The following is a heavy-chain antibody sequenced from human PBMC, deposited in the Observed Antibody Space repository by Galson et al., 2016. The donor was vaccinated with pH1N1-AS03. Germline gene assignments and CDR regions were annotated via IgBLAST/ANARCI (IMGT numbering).Heavy chain of an antibody. J-gene: IGHJ6*02. Sequence: SVKVSCKASGGSFSTYAITWVRQAPGQGLEWMGGIIPVFGTPNYAQKFQGRVSITADELRNTAYMELSSLRSADTAVYYCAREATIFGVSGLHMDVWGQGTTVTVSS. CDR1: GGSFSTYA. CDR3: AREATIFGVSGLHMDV. V-gene: IGHV1-69*13. D-gene: IGHD3-3*01. CDR2: IIPVFGTP.